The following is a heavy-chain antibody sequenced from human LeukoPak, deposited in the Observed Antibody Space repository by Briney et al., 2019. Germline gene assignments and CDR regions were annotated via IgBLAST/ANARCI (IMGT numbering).Heavy chain of an antibody. CDR1: GYSISSGYY. CDR2: IHYSGST. V-gene: IGHV4-61*01. J-gene: IGHJ4*02. D-gene: IGHD3/OR15-3a*01. Sequence: SETLSLTCTVSGYSISSGYYWGWIRQTPGKGLEWIGYIHYSGSTNYNPSLKSRVTILADTSKNQFSLKLSSVTAADTAVYYCGRAFWAGTFDYWGQGILVTVSS. CDR3: GRAFWAGTFDY.